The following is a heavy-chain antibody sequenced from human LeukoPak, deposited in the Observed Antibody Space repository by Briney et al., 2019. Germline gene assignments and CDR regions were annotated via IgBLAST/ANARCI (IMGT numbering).Heavy chain of an antibody. CDR2: IYTSGST. D-gene: IGHD4-23*01. J-gene: IGHJ3*02. Sequence: SETLSLTCTVSGGSINSYYWSWIRQPAGKGLEWIGRIYTSGSTNYNPSLKSRVTMSVDTSKNQFSLKLSSVTAADTAVYYCARGVYGGKSGSAFDIWGQGTMVTVSS. CDR1: GGSINSYY. V-gene: IGHV4-4*07. CDR3: ARGVYGGKSGSAFDI.